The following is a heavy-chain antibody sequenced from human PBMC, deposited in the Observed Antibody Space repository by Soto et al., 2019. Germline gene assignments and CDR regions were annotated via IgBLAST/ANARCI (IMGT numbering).Heavy chain of an antibody. CDR3: ATVGYRYGYEDDY. D-gene: IGHD5-18*01. V-gene: IGHV3-30-3*01. Sequence: QVQLVESGGGVVQPGRSLRLSCAASGFTFSSYAMHWVCQAPGKGLEWVAVISYDGSNKYYVDSVKGRFTISRDNSKSTLYVQMNSLRAEDTAVYYCATVGYRYGYEDDYWGQGTLVTVSS. CDR2: ISYDGSNK. CDR1: GFTFSSYA. J-gene: IGHJ4*02.